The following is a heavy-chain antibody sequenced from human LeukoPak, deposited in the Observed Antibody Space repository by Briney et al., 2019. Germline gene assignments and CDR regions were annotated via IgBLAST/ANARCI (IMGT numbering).Heavy chain of an antibody. J-gene: IGHJ4*02. CDR1: GFSFSSYW. V-gene: IGHV3-7*01. Sequence: GGSLRLSCAASGFSFSSYWMSWVRQAPGKGLEWVANIKEDGSEKYSVGSVKGRFTISRDNTNNSLFLEVNSLRAEDTAVYYCATGWSHHDYWSQGTLVTVSS. CDR2: IKEDGSEK. CDR3: ATGWSHHDY. D-gene: IGHD3-3*01.